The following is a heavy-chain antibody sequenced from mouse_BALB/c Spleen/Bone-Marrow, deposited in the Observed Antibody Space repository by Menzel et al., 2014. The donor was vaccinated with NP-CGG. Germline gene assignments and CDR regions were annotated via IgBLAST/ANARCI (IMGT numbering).Heavy chain of an antibody. Sequence: DVQLQESGPCLGKPSQSLSLTCTVTGYSITSAYAWNWIRQFPGNKLEWMGYISYSGSTSYNPSLKSRISITRDTSKNQFCLQLNSVTTEDTATYYCARARYWYLFAYWGQGALVTVSA. J-gene: IGHJ3*01. CDR3: ARARYWYLFAY. D-gene: IGHD2-14*01. CDR2: ISYSGST. V-gene: IGHV3-2*02. CDR1: GYSITSAYA.